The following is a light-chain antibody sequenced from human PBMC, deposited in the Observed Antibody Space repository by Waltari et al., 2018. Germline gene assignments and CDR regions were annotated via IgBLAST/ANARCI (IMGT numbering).Light chain of an antibody. CDR2: GAS. CDR3: QQYDSSPPT. CDR1: QSVTNY. V-gene: IGKV3-20*01. Sequence: EIVLTQSPATLSLSPGERATLSCRASQSVTNYLAWYQRKPGQAPRLLISGASSRATGIPDRFSGSGSATDFTLTISRLEPEDFAVYYCQQYDSSPPTFGGGTKVEIK. J-gene: IGKJ4*01.